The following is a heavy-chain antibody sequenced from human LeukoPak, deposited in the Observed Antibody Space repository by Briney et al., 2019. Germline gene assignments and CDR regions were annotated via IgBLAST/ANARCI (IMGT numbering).Heavy chain of an antibody. CDR3: ATLQGMAAAGTRVDY. J-gene: IGHJ4*02. D-gene: IGHD6-13*01. Sequence: SETLSLTCTVSGGSISSSSYYWGWIRQPPGKGLEWIGSIYYSGSTSYNPSLKSRVTISVDTSKNQFSLKLSSVTAADTAVYYCATLQGMAAAGTRVDYWGQGTLVTVSS. V-gene: IGHV4-39*01. CDR1: GGSISSSSYY. CDR2: IYYSGST.